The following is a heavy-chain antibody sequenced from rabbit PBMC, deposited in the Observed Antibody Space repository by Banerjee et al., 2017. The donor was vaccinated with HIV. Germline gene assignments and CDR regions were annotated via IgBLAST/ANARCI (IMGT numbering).Heavy chain of an antibody. V-gene: IGHV1S40*01. CDR1: GFSFSNNYV. D-gene: IGHD1-1*01. CDR2: IGAGSGGAT. J-gene: IGHJ6*01. Sequence: QSLEESGGDLVKPGASLTLTCTASGFSFSNNYVMCWVRQAPGKGLEWIACIGAGSGGATVCANWAKGRFTVSKTSSTTVTLQMTSLTAADTATYFCARSGSADIDWLDLWGPGTLVTVS. CDR3: ARSGSADIDWLDL.